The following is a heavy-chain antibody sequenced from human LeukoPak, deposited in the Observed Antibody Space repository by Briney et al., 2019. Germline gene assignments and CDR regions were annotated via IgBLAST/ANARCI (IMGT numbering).Heavy chain of an antibody. D-gene: IGHD3-10*01. Sequence: GRSLRLSCAASGFTFSSYSMHWVRQAPGRGLEWVAVISYDGSNKYYADSVKGRFTISRDNSKNTLYLQMNSLRAEDTAVYYCAKQRPYYGSGSSLYFDYWGQGTLVTVSS. CDR1: GFTFSSYS. CDR2: ISYDGSNK. V-gene: IGHV3-30*18. J-gene: IGHJ4*02. CDR3: AKQRPYYGSGSSLYFDY.